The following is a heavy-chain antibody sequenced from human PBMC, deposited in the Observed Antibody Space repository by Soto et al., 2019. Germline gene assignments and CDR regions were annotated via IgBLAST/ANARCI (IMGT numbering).Heavy chain of an antibody. CDR1: GFTFSSYG. V-gene: IGHV3-30*18. CDR2: ISYDGSNK. J-gene: IGHJ6*02. D-gene: IGHD3-16*01. Sequence: GGSLRLSCAASGFTFSSYGMHWVRQAPGKGLEWVAVISYDGSNKYYADSVKGRFTISRDNSKNTLYLQMNSLRAEDTAVYYCAKDAAYVDGPWYYYYYGTDVWGQGTTVTVSS. CDR3: AKDAAYVDGPWYYYYYGTDV.